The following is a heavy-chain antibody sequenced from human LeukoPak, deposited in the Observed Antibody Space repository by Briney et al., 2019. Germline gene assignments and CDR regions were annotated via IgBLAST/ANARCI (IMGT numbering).Heavy chain of an antibody. Sequence: GRSLRLSCAASGFTFSSYSMNWVRQAPGKGLEWVSYISSSSSTIYYADSVKGRFTISRDNAKNSLYLQMNSLRDEATAVYYCARDPRYRYGYFLGYMDVWGKGTTVTVSS. D-gene: IGHD5-18*01. J-gene: IGHJ6*03. CDR2: ISSSSSTI. CDR1: GFTFSSYS. V-gene: IGHV3-48*02. CDR3: ARDPRYRYGYFLGYMDV.